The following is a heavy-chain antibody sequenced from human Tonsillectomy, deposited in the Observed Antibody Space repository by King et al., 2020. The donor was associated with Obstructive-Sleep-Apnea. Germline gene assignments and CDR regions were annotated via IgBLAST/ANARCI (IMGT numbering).Heavy chain of an antibody. CDR1: GASISSSHW. Sequence: LQESGPGLVKPSGTLSLTCAVSGASISSSHWWTWVRPPPGKGLEWLGEIYHSGSTNYSPSLKSRVTISVDKSKNQFSLKLSSVTAADTAVYYCARGGYREGSGWPTKVIYYYNMDVRGQGTTVTVSS. CDR3: ARGGYREGSGWPTKVIYYYNMDV. V-gene: IGHV4-4*02. J-gene: IGHJ6*02. CDR2: IYHSGST. D-gene: IGHD6-19*01.